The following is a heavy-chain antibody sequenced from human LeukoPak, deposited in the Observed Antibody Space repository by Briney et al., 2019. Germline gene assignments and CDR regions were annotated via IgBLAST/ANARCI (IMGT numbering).Heavy chain of an antibody. CDR1: GGSISSYY. Sequence: PSETLSLTCTVSGGSISSYYWSWIRQPPGKGLEWIGYIYYSGSTNYNPSLKSRVTMSIDKSRNQFSLSLASVTAADTAVYYCTRLKVLDITWWPADYWGPGTLVTVSS. CDR2: IYYSGST. D-gene: IGHD2-15*01. V-gene: IGHV4-59*12. CDR3: TRLKVLDITWWPADY. J-gene: IGHJ4*02.